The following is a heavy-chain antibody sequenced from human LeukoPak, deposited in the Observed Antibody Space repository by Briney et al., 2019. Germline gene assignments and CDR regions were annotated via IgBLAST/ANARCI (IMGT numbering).Heavy chain of an antibody. Sequence: GGSLRLSCAASGFTFSRYAMTWVRQAPGKGLEWVSGISGSGGSTNYADSVKGRFTISRDNSKNTLYLQMNSLRAEDTAVYYCAKVDLGCSSTSCYLDYWGQGTLVTVSS. CDR3: AKVDLGCSSTSCYLDY. V-gene: IGHV3-23*01. CDR2: ISGSGGST. J-gene: IGHJ4*02. D-gene: IGHD2-2*01. CDR1: GFTFSRYA.